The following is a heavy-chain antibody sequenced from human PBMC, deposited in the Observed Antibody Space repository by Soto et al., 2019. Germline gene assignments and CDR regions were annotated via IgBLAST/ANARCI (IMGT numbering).Heavy chain of an antibody. V-gene: IGHV3-23*01. CDR3: ANHAAAAAPDY. CDR1: GFTFSSYA. Sequence: EVQLLESGGGLVQPGGSLRLSCTASGFTFSSYAMSWVRQAPGKGLEWVSLISASGGGTYYADSVKGRFTISRDNSKNTLYLQMNSLRADDTAVYYCANHAAAAAPDYWGQGTHVSVSS. CDR2: ISASGGGT. D-gene: IGHD6-25*01. J-gene: IGHJ4*02.